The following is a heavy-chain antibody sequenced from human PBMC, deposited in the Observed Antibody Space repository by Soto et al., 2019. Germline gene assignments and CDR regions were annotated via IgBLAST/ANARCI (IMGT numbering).Heavy chain of an antibody. CDR1: GESFSGYY. CDR2: INHSGST. Sequence: QVQLQQWGAGLLKPSETLSLACAVYGESFSGYYWSWIRQPPGKGLEWIGEINHSGSTNYNPSLKSRVTISVDTSKNQFSLKLSSVTAADTAVYYCACGGIDGLGWRDYWGPGTLVTVSS. CDR3: ACGGIDGLGWRDY. V-gene: IGHV4-34*01. J-gene: IGHJ4*02. D-gene: IGHD1-26*01.